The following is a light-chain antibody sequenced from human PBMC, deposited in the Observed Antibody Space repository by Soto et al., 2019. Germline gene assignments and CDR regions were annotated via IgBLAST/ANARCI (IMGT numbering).Light chain of an antibody. J-gene: IGKJ1*01. CDR3: QQYSSSSRT. CDR2: GAS. V-gene: IGKV3-20*01. CDR1: QSVSSSY. Sequence: IMLTQSPGTLSLSPGERSTLSCRSSQSVSSSYLAWYQQTPGQAPRLLIYGASSRATGLPDRFSGSGSGTDFTLTISRLEPEDFATYYCQQYSSSSRTFGQGTKVDIK.